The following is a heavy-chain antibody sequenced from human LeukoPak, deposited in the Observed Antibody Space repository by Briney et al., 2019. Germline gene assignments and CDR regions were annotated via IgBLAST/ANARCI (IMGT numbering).Heavy chain of an antibody. D-gene: IGHD5-18*01. J-gene: IGHJ4*02. CDR2: ISSSGSTI. CDR1: GFIFSDYY. CDR3: ASSRTERGYSFGYGY. V-gene: IGHV3-11*04. Sequence: GGSLRLSCAVSGFIFSDYYMNWVRQAPGKGLEWVSFISSSGSTIYYADSVKGRFTISRDNAKNSLYLQMISLRAEDTAFYYCASSRTERGYSFGYGYWGQGTLVAVSS.